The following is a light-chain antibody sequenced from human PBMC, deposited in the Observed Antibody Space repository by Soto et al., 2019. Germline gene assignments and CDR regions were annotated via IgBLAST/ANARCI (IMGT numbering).Light chain of an antibody. V-gene: IGKV3-15*01. CDR3: QQYDDWPPMYT. CDR1: QSVSSN. CDR2: AAS. J-gene: IGKJ2*01. Sequence: EIVVTQSPATLSVSPGXRXTXXXRXXQSVSSNLAWYQQKPGRAPRLLIYAASTRATGVPARFSGSGSGTEFTLTISSLQSEDCAVYYCQQYDDWPPMYTVGQGTKVDIK.